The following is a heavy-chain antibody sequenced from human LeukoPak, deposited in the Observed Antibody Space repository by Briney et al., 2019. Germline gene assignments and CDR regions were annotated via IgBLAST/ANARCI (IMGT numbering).Heavy chain of an antibody. CDR2: INPNSGVT. J-gene: IGHJ6*02. CDR1: GYTFTGYH. V-gene: IGHV1-2*06. D-gene: IGHD3-10*01. Sequence: ASVKVSCKASGYTFTGYHVHWVRQAPGQGLERVGRINPNSGVTNYAQKFQGRVTMTRHTSITTAHMELSRLRSDDTAVYYCARDRSGILGYYYNGIDVWGQGTTVTVSS. CDR3: ARDRSGILGYYYNGIDV.